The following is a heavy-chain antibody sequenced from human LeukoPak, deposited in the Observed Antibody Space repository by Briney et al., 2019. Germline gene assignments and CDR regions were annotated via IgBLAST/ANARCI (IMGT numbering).Heavy chain of an antibody. CDR3: AKAPLTTSGTHYLDY. CDR1: GFTFGDYN. J-gene: IGHJ4*02. D-gene: IGHD1-26*01. V-gene: IGHV3-9*01. Sequence: PGGSLRLSCAASGFTFGDYNMHRVRQAPGKGLEWVSSISWNSGSIGYADSVKGRFTISRDNAKNSLYLQMNSLRAEDTGLYYCAKAPLTTSGTHYLDYWGQGTLVTVS. CDR2: ISWNSGSI.